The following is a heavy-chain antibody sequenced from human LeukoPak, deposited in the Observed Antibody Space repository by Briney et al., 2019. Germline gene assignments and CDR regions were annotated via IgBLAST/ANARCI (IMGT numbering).Heavy chain of an antibody. CDR3: ARVVVFGGFDP. CDR1: GYTFTSYG. D-gene: IGHD3-10*01. V-gene: IGHV1-18*01. J-gene: IGHJ5*02. CDR2: ISGYNGNT. Sequence: ASVKVSCKASGYTFTSYGINWVRQAPGQGLEWMGWISGYNGNTNYAQKLQGRVTMTTDPSTTTAYMELRSLRSDDTAVYYCARVVVFGGFDPWGQGTLVTVSS.